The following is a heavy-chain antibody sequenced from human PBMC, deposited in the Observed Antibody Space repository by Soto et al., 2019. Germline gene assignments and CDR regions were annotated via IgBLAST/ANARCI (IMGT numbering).Heavy chain of an antibody. J-gene: IGHJ3*02. Sequence: PGGSLRLSCAASGFTFSSYWTHWVRQAPGKGLVWVSRINRDGGTTSYADSVKGRFTISRDNAKNTLYLQMNSLRAEDTAVYYCVRDGSGSAFDIWGQGTMVTVSS. CDR2: INRDGGTT. CDR3: VRDGSGSAFDI. D-gene: IGHD3-10*01. V-gene: IGHV3-74*01. CDR1: GFTFSSYW.